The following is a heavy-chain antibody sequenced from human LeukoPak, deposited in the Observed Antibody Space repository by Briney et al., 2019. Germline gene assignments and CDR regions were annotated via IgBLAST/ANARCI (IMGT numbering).Heavy chain of an antibody. V-gene: IGHV4-30-4*08. CDR2: IYYSGST. CDR1: GGSINSGAYF. J-gene: IGHJ5*02. Sequence: PSQALSLTCTVSGGSINSGAYFWNWIRQHPGKGLEWIGYIYYSGSTSYNPSLKSRVTISLGTSRNQFSLKLTSVTAADTAVYYCVRHGSGSSLALYPWGQGTLVTVSS. D-gene: IGHD3-10*01. CDR3: VRHGSGSSLALYP.